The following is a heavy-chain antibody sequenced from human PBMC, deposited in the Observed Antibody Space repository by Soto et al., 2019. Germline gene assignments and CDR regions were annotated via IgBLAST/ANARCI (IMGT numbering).Heavy chain of an antibody. D-gene: IGHD7-27*01. V-gene: IGHV3-7*03. CDR2: INKDGSQK. CDR3: VRELGLAY. J-gene: IGHJ4*02. Sequence: PGGSLRLSXAASGFTLSNYWMTWVRQAPGKGLEWVANINKDGSQKNYVDSVKGRFTIARDNGQNSLSLQINSLRVEDTAVYYCVRELGLAYWGQGALVTVS. CDR1: GFTLSNYW.